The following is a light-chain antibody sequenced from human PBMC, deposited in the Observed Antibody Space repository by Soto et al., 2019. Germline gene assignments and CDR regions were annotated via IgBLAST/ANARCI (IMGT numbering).Light chain of an antibody. CDR2: DAS. J-gene: IGKJ2*01. V-gene: IGKV1-5*01. CDR3: QQYNRYSPYT. CDR1: QSISCW. Sequence: DIQMTQSPSTLSSSVGDRVTITCRASQSISCWLAWYQQKPGKAPKLLIYDASSLESGVPSRFSGSGSGTEFTLTIRSLQPDDFATYYDQQYNRYSPYTFGQGTKLEIK.